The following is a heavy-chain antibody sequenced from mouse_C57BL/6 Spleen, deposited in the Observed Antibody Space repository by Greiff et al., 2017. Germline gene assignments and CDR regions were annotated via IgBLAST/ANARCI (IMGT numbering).Heavy chain of an antibody. V-gene: IGHV2-2*01. CDR3: ARNGDYDFDY. Sequence: VQLQQSGPGLVQPSPSLSITCTVSGFSLTSYGVHWVRQSPGKGLEWLGVLWSGGSTDYNAAFISRLSISKANSKSQVFCKMNSLQADDTALYYGARNGDYDFDYWGQGTTLTVSS. D-gene: IGHD2-4*01. CDR1: GFSLTSYG. CDR2: LWSGGST. J-gene: IGHJ2*01.